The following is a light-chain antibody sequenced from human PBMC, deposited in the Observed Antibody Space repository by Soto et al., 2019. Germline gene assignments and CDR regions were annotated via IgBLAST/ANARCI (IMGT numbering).Light chain of an antibody. CDR1: QSVNSW. Sequence: DIQGTQSPSTLSAFVGDRVTITCRASQSVNSWLAWYQQRPGKAPKLLIYDASTLESGVPSRFSGSGSGTEFTLTISSLQPDDFATYYCHQYNSYHTFGGGTKVDIK. CDR2: DAS. CDR3: HQYNSYHT. V-gene: IGKV1-5*01. J-gene: IGKJ4*01.